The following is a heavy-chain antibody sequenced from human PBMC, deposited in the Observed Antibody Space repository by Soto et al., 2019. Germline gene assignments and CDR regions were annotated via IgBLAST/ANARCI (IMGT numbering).Heavy chain of an antibody. J-gene: IGHJ4*02. CDR1: GVSISSYD. CDR2: IYYSGST. D-gene: IGHD4-17*01. CDR3: ARRYGASFDY. Sequence: SETMSLTCPVSGVSISSYDWSWIRPHPGKGLEWIGYIYYSGSTNYNPSLKSRVTISVDTSKNQFSLKLSSVTAADTAVYYCARRYGASFDYWGQGTLVTVSS. V-gene: IGHV4-59*01.